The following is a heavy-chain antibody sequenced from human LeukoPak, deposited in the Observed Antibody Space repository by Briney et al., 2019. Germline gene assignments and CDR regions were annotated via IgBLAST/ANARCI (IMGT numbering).Heavy chain of an antibody. CDR1: GGSISSSSYY. V-gene: IGHV4-39*07. CDR2: INHSGST. D-gene: IGHD5-18*01. J-gene: IGHJ4*02. Sequence: SETLSLTCTVSGGSISSSSYYWGWIRQPPGKGLEWIGEINHSGSTNYNPSLKSRVTISVDTSKNQFSLKLSSVTAADTAVYYCARDGYSYGYIYWGQGTLVTVSS. CDR3: ARDGYSYGYIY.